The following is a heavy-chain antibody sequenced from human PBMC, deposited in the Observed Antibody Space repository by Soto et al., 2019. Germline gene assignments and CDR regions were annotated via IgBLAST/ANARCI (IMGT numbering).Heavy chain of an antibody. CDR1: GGSFSGYY. D-gene: IGHD6-13*01. Sequence: SETLSLTCAVYGGSFSGYYWSWIRRPPGKGLEWIGEINHSGTTNYNPSLKSRVTISVDTSKNQVSLKLSSVTAADTAVYYCAREGAAASDYWGQGTLVTVSS. CDR3: AREGAAASDY. CDR2: INHSGTT. J-gene: IGHJ4*02. V-gene: IGHV4-34*01.